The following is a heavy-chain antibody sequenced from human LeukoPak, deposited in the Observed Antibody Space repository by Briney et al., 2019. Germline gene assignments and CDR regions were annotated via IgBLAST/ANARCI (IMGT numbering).Heavy chain of an antibody. CDR3: ATSITMVRGVTIPYYYYYMDV. V-gene: IGHV1-18*01. CDR1: GYTFTSYG. J-gene: IGHJ6*03. CDR2: FSAYNGNT. Sequence: ASVKVSCKASGYTFTSYGISWVRQAPGQGLEWMGWFSAYNGNTNYAQKLQGRVTMTTDTSTSTAYMELRSLRSEDTAVYYCATSITMVRGVTIPYYYYYMDVWGKGTTVTVSS. D-gene: IGHD3-10*01.